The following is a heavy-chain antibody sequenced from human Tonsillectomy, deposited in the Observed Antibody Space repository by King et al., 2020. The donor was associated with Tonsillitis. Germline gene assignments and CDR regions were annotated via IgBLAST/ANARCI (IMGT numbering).Heavy chain of an antibody. D-gene: IGHD3-9*01. V-gene: IGHV4-4*02. CDR3: AGSDILTGFYAYHI. CDR2: IYHSGST. J-gene: IGHJ3*02. CDR1: GDSISSSYW. Sequence: VQLQESGPGLVKPSGTLSLTCGVSGDSISSSYWWSWVRQPPGKGLEWIGEIYHSGSTNYNSSLKSRVTISVDKSKNRFSLNLRSVTAADTAVYYCAGSDILTGFYAYHIWGQGTLVAVSS.